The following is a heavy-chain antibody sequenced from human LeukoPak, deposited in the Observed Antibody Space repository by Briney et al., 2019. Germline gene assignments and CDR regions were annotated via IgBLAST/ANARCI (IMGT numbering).Heavy chain of an antibody. D-gene: IGHD1-7*01. CDR2: IRSDSRYI. V-gene: IGHV3-21*01. Sequence: PGGSLRLSCAASGFTFRNYGMNWVRQAPGKWLEWVSSIRSDSRYIYYADSVKGRFTTSRDKASLYLHMSSLRDDDTAVYFCARSITGTTWFDPWGQGTLVTVSS. J-gene: IGHJ5*02. CDR1: GFTFRNYG. CDR3: ARSITGTTWFDP.